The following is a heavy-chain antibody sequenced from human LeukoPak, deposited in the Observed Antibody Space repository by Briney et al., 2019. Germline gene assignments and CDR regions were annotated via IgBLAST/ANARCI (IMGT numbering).Heavy chain of an antibody. V-gene: IGHV3-21*04. CDR1: GFTLSSYE. CDR3: ARVGSSSWFDYNWFDP. D-gene: IGHD6-13*01. Sequence: GGSLRLSCIASGFTLSSYEMSWVRQAPGKGLEWVSSISSSSSYIYYADSVKGRFTISRDNAKNSLYLQMNSLRAEDTAVYYCARVGSSSWFDYNWFDPWGQGTLVTVSS. CDR2: ISSSSSYI. J-gene: IGHJ5*02.